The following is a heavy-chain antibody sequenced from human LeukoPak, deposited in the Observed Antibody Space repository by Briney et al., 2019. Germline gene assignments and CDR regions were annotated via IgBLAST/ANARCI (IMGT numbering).Heavy chain of an antibody. V-gene: IGHV3-23*01. Sequence: PGGSLRLSCTASGFTFSIYAMSWVRQAPGKGLEWVSSISSSGDGTYYADSVKGRFTISRDNSKNTLYLQMSSLRPEDTAVYYCTKDRVATTDDFDCWGQGTLVTVSS. CDR2: ISSSGDGT. D-gene: IGHD4-23*01. CDR1: GFTFSIYA. CDR3: TKDRVATTDDFDC. J-gene: IGHJ4*02.